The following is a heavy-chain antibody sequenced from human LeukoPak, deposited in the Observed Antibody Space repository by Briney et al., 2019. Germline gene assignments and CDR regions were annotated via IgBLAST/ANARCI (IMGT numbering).Heavy chain of an antibody. D-gene: IGHD3-22*01. Sequence: PSETLSLTCTVSGYSISSGYYWGWIQQPPGKGLEWIGSIYHSGSTYYNPSLKSRVTIPVDTSKNQFSLKLSSVTAADTAVYYCARDPDYYDSSGYYYAFDYWGQGTLVTVSS. V-gene: IGHV4-38-2*02. CDR2: IYHSGST. CDR1: GYSISSGYY. CDR3: ARDPDYYDSSGYYYAFDY. J-gene: IGHJ4*02.